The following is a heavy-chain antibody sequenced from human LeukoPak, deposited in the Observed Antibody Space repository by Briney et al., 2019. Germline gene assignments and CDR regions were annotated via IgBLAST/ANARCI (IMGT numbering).Heavy chain of an antibody. J-gene: IGHJ3*02. CDR3: AKDIWDSNEQASFDI. CDR2: ISWNSGSI. Sequence: GGSLRLSCAASGFTFDDYGMHWVRQAPGKGLEWVSGISWNSGSIGYADSVKGRFTISRDNAKNSLYLQMNSLRAEDTALYYCAKDIWDSNEQASFDIWGQGTMVTVSS. V-gene: IGHV3-9*01. D-gene: IGHD3-22*01. CDR1: GFTFDDYG.